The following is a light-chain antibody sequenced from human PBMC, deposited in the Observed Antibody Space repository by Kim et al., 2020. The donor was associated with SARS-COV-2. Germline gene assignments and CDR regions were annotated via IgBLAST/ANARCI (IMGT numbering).Light chain of an antibody. CDR2: GAS. CDR3: QQYGSSLT. Sequence: SSAGERATLTCRASQSVSNEYFGWYQRKAGPAPRLLNYGASMRSTGIPEWSSGRVSAEYFPPTISRQDPEYFAVYYRQQYGSSLTFGGGTQVEIK. V-gene: IGKV3-20*01. CDR1: QSVSNEY. J-gene: IGKJ4*01.